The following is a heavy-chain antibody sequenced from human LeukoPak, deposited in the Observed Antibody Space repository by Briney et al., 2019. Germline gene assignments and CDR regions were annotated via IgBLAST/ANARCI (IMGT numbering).Heavy chain of an antibody. CDR3: VRGRKPSGYYYYMDS. CDR2: ISGSGGST. J-gene: IGHJ6*03. CDR1: GFTFSSYA. Sequence: HAGGSLRLSCAASGFTFSSYAMNWVRQAPGKGLEWVSAISGSGGSTYYADSVKGRFTISRDNSKNTLYLHMNSLSVDDTTVHYCVRGRKPSGYYYYMDSWGKGTTVTV. V-gene: IGHV3-23*01.